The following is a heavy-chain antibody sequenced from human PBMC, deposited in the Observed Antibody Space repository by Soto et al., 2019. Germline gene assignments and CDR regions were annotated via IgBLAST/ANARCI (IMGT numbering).Heavy chain of an antibody. CDR1: GYTFTGYW. CDR3: ARLAGYRSGWPLDN. CDR2: IDPRDSDT. V-gene: IGHV5-51*01. Sequence: PGESLKISCKGSGYTFTGYWVAWARQMPGRGPEWMGSIDPRDSDTRYSPSFQGQVTISVDKSTTTAHLQWRSLKASDTAIYYCARLAGYRSGWPLDNWGRGTRVTVSS. D-gene: IGHD6-19*01. J-gene: IGHJ4*02.